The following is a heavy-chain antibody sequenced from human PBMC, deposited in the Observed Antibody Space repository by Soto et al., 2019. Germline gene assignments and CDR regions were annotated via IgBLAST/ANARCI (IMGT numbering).Heavy chain of an antibody. CDR2: IYYSGST. J-gene: IGHJ6*03. D-gene: IGHD6-19*01. CDR1: GGSISSYY. CDR3: ARLRQQWLVRDYYYYVDV. V-gene: IGHV4-59*08. Sequence: SETLSLTCTVSGGSISSYYWSWIRQPPGKGLEWIGYIYYSGSTNYNPSLKSRVTISVDTSKNQFSLNLSSVTAADTAVYYCARLRQQWLVRDYYYYVDVWGKGTTVTVS.